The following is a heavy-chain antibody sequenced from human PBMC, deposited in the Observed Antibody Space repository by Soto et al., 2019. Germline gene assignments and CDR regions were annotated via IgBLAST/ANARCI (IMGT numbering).Heavy chain of an antibody. J-gene: IGHJ3*02. V-gene: IGHV1-69*01. Sequence: QVQLVQSGAEVKKPGSSVKVSCKASGGTFSSYASSWVRQAPGQGLEWMGGIIPIFGTANYAQKFQGRVTITADESTVTAYRELSSLRSEDTAVNYCAREKNRHDIVTGYTNPLHDAFDIWGQGTMVTVSS. D-gene: IGHD3-9*01. CDR3: AREKNRHDIVTGYTNPLHDAFDI. CDR2: IIPIFGTA. CDR1: GGTFSSYA.